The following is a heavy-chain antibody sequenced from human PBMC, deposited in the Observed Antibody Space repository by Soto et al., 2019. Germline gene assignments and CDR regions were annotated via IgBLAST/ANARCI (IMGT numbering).Heavy chain of an antibody. CDR3: ARRAIPYYYGAGSYYNLDY. V-gene: IGHV4-34*01. CDR2: INHSGST. D-gene: IGHD3-10*01. CDR1: GGSFSGYY. J-gene: IGHJ4*02. Sequence: QVQLQQWGAGLLKPSETLSLTCAVYGGSFSGYYWSWIRQPPGKGLEWIGEINHSGSTNYNPSLKSRVTISVYTSKNQFSLKLSSVTAADTAVYYCARRAIPYYYGAGSYYNLDYWGQGTLVTVSS.